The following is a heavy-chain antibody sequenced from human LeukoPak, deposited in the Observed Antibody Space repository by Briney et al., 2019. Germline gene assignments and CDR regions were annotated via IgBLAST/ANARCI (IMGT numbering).Heavy chain of an antibody. CDR2: ISGSGGST. Sequence: PGGSLRLSCAASGFTFSSYGMSWVRQAPGKGLEWVSAISGSGGSTYYADSVKGRFTISRDNSKNTLYLQMNSLRAEDTAVYYCAKETLGSSGYYRAFGYWGQGTLVTVSS. D-gene: IGHD3-22*01. CDR1: GFTFSSYG. CDR3: AKETLGSSGYYRAFGY. V-gene: IGHV3-23*01. J-gene: IGHJ4*02.